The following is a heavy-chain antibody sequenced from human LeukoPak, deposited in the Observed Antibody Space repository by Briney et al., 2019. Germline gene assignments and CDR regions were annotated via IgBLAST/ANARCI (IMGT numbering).Heavy chain of an antibody. Sequence: PGGSLRLSCAASGFTFSDYGMSWVRQAPGKGLEWVSSISSTGGTTYYADSVKGRFTISRDNSKNTLYLQMSSLRAEDTAVYYCAKDTGGTLDIWGLGTMVSVSS. CDR2: ISSTGGTT. CDR3: AKDTGGTLDI. V-gene: IGHV3-23*01. J-gene: IGHJ3*02. CDR1: GFTFSDYG. D-gene: IGHD1-1*01.